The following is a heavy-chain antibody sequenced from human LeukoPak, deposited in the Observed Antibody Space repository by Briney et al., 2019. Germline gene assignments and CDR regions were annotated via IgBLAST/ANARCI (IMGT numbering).Heavy chain of an antibody. CDR3: ARGVRIAVAGNIDY. CDR2: INSDGINT. D-gene: IGHD6-19*01. J-gene: IGHJ4*02. Sequence: PGGSLRLSCAASGFTFSNYWMHWVRQAPGKGLVWVSRINSDGINTSYADSVKGRFTISRDNSKNTLYLQMNSLRAEDTAVYYCARGVRIAVAGNIDYWGQGTLVTVSS. CDR1: GFTFSNYW. V-gene: IGHV3-74*01.